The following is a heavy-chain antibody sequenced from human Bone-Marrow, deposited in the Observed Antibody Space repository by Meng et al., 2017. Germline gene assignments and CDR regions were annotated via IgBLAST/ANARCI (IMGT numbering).Heavy chain of an antibody. V-gene: IGHV4-34*01. Sequence: LRRQGSGLVNTSQPSSLTCAVVVGSFIDYYWSWLRQPPGKGLHGIVESNYSDSTNYNPALKSRDTISVDTSKNQYSLKLSSVTAADTAVYYCARVKLIRGKRGYFDLWGRGTLVTVSS. CDR3: ARVKLIRGKRGYFDL. CDR2: SNYSDST. J-gene: IGHJ2*01. D-gene: IGHD3-10*01. CDR1: VGSFIDYY.